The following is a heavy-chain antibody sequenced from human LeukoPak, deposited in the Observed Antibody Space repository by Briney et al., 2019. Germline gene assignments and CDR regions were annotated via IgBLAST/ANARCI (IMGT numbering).Heavy chain of an antibody. CDR1: GGSISSYY. CDR2: IYYSGST. Sequence: PSETLSLTCTVSGGSISSYYWSWTRQPPGKGLEWIGYIYYSGSTNYNPSLKSRVTISVDTSKNQFSLKLSSVTAADTAVYYCARGGSSWYEGVGKWGQETLLTVYS. CDR3: ARGGSSWYEGVGK. V-gene: IGHV4-59*01. J-gene: IGHJ4*02. D-gene: IGHD6-13*01.